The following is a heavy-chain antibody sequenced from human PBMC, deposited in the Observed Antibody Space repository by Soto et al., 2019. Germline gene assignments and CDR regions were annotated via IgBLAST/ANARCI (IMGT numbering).Heavy chain of an antibody. CDR1: GFTLSNYW. CDR2: INKDGSQK. D-gene: IGHD7-27*01. V-gene: IGHV3-7*03. CDR3: VRELGLAY. Sequence: GGSLRLSCAASGFTLSNYWLTWVRQAPGKGLEWVANINKDGSQKNYVDSVKGRFTIARDNGQDSLSLQINSLRVEDTAVYYCVRELGLAYWGQGALVTVSS. J-gene: IGHJ4*02.